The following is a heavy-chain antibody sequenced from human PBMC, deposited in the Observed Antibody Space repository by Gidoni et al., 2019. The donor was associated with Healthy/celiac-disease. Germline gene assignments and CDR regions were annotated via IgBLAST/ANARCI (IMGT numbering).Heavy chain of an antibody. Sequence: EVQLVESGGDLVQPGGSLRLPCIASGFTFSTYDLHWDRQATGKGLEWVACIVTAGDTHYLGSVKGRFTISRENARNSFYLQMHSLTAEDTAVYYCTRGPFERAGAVPGTSDYYFYGMDVWGQGTTVTFSS. J-gene: IGHJ6*02. D-gene: IGHD6-19*01. V-gene: IGHV3-13*01. CDR1: GFTFSTYD. CDR3: TRGPFERAGAVPGTSDYYFYGMDV. CDR2: IVTAGDT.